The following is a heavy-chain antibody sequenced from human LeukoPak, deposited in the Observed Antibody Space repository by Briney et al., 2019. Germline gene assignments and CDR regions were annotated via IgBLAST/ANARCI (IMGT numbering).Heavy chain of an antibody. CDR1: GYSFTSYW. D-gene: IGHD6-13*01. CDR3: ASRIAAAGYYWYFDL. J-gene: IGHJ2*01. V-gene: IGHV5-51*01. Sequence: GESLKISCKGSGYSFTSYWIGWVRQMPGKGLEWMGIIYPGDSDTRYSPSFQGQVTISSDKSISTAYLQWSSLKASDTAMYYCASRIAAAGYYWYFDLWGRGTLVTVSS. CDR2: IYPGDSDT.